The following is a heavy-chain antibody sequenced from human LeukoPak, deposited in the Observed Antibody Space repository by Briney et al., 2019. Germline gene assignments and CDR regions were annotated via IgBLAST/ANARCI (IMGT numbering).Heavy chain of an antibody. D-gene: IGHD6-25*01. J-gene: IGHJ4*02. Sequence: RGSLRLSCAASGYTLCNAWMSWVPHALGEGLGWVGHIKSKTDGGTIDYAAPVKGRFTISRDDSKNTLYLQMNSLKTEDTAVYYCTTEYIAAAAPFDYWGQGTLVTVSS. CDR2: IKSKTDGGTI. CDR1: GYTLCNAW. V-gene: IGHV3-15*01. CDR3: TTEYIAAAAPFDY.